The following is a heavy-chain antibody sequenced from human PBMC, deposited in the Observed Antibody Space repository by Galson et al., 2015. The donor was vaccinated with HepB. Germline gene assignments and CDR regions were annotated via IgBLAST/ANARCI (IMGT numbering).Heavy chain of an antibody. Sequence: SLRLSCAASGFTFSSYDMHWVRQATGKGLEWVSAIGTAGDTYYPGSVKGRFTISRENAKNSLYLQMNSLRAGDTAVYYCARGNLGYCSSTSCSSPGTFDPWGQGTLVTVSS. J-gene: IGHJ5*02. CDR3: ARGNLGYCSSTSCSSPGTFDP. D-gene: IGHD2-2*01. V-gene: IGHV3-13*01. CDR2: IGTAGDT. CDR1: GFTFSSYD.